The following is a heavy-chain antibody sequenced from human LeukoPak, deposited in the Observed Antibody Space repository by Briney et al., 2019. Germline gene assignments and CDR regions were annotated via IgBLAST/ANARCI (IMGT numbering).Heavy chain of an antibody. Sequence: PSETLSLTCTVSGGSITTHYWSSFRQPLGKGLEWIGYVHYIDSSNFNPTLKSRVTISLDTSKNQFSLKLTSVTAADAAVYYCARDRRRELVHAFELWGRGTMVTVSS. CDR1: GGSITTHY. J-gene: IGHJ3*01. V-gene: IGHV4-59*11. CDR3: ARDRRRELVHAFEL. CDR2: VHYIDSS. D-gene: IGHD2-2*01.